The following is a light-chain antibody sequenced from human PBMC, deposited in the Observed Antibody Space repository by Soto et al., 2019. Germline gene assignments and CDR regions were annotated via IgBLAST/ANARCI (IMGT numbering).Light chain of an antibody. J-gene: IGKJ4*01. V-gene: IGKV1-5*03. CDR3: QEYNFYST. CDR1: QSISDW. Sequence: DIQMTQSPSTLSASVGDRVTITCRASQSISDWLAWYQQKPGKATKLLIYKASTLESGVPSRFSGSGSGTEFTLTISSLQPDAFATYYCQEYNFYSTFGGGTKVEIK. CDR2: KAS.